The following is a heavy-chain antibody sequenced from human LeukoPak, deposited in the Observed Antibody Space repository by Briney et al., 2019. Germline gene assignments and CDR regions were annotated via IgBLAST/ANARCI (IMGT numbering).Heavy chain of an antibody. Sequence: GGSLRLSCAACGFTFSSYGMHWVRQAPGKGLEWVAIISYDGSNKYYADSVQGRFTISRDNSKNTLYLQMNSLRAEHTAVYYCAKSRIQGFDPWGQGTLVTVSS. J-gene: IGHJ5*02. V-gene: IGHV3-30*18. D-gene: IGHD5-18*01. CDR3: AKSRIQGFDP. CDR1: GFTFSSYG. CDR2: ISYDGSNK.